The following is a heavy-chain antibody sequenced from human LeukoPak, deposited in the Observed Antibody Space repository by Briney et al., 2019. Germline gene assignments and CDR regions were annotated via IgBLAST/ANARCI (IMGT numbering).Heavy chain of an antibody. J-gene: IGHJ5*02. D-gene: IGHD2-2*01. CDR1: GGSFSGYY. CDR3: ARQGVSIVVVPAARDWFDP. Sequence: SETLSLTCAVYGGSFSGYYWSWIRQPPGKGLEWIGEINHSGSTNYNPSLKSRVTISVDTSKNQFSLKLSSVTAADTAVYYCARQGVSIVVVPAARDWFDPWGQGTLVTVSS. CDR2: INHSGST. V-gene: IGHV4-34*01.